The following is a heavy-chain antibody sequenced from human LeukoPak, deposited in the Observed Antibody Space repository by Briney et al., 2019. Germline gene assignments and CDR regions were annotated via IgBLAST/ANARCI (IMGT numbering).Heavy chain of an antibody. Sequence: SETLPLTCTVSGGSISSYYWSWIRQPPGKGLEWIGYIYYSGSTNYNPSLKSRVTISVDTSKNQFSLRLSSVTAADTAVYYCARGIAAAGTVLGYWGQGTLVTVSS. CDR1: GGSISSYY. V-gene: IGHV4-59*01. J-gene: IGHJ4*02. CDR3: ARGIAAAGTVLGY. D-gene: IGHD6-13*01. CDR2: IYYSGST.